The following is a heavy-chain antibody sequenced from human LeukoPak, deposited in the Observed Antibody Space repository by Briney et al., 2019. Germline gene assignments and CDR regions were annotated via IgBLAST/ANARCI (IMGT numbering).Heavy chain of an antibody. Sequence: GGSLRLSCAVSRITLSNYGMSWVRQPAREGLEWDAGISGSGAGTNYADSVKGRFTISRDNPTNPLYLQMNGLRAEDTAVYFCAKRGVVIRVILVGFHKEAYYFDSWGQGALVTVSS. CDR2: ISGSGAGT. CDR1: RITLSNYG. V-gene: IGHV3-23*01. CDR3: AKRGVVIRVILVGFHKEAYYFDS. J-gene: IGHJ4*02. D-gene: IGHD3-22*01.